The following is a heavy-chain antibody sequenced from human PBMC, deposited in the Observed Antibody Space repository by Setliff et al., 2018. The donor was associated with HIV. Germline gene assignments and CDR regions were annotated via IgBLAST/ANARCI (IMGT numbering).Heavy chain of an antibody. CDR1: GGSFSGDY. V-gene: IGHV4-34*01. Sequence: SETLSLTCAVYGGSFSGDYWVWIRQSPGKGLEWIGDISQTRSTNYDPSLKSRVTISLDTSKNQLSLKLTSVSAADTAVYYCTRGRLRTVTSLIKKRASYTWLDPWGQGTLVTVSS. J-gene: IGHJ5*02. CDR3: TRGRLRTVTSLIKKRASYTWLDP. D-gene: IGHD3-16*01. CDR2: ISQTRST.